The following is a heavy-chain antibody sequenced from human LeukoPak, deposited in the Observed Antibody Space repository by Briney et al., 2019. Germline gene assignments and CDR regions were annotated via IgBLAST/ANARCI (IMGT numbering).Heavy chain of an antibody. CDR1: GDSISNYY. J-gene: IGHJ4*02. CDR3: ARVAYGNSWFDY. V-gene: IGHV4-59*01. Sequence: SETLSLTCTVSGDSISNYYWSWIRQPPGKGLEWIGYIYYSGSTNYDPSLNSRVTISVDTSKNQFSLNLTSVTAADTAVYYCARVAYGNSWFDYWGQGTLVTVSS. D-gene: IGHD6-13*01. CDR2: IYYSGST.